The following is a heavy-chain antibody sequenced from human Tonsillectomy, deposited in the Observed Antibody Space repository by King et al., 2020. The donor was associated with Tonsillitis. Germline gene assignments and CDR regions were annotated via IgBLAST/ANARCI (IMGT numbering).Heavy chain of an antibody. CDR2: IYYSGST. V-gene: IGHV4-59*01. CDR3: ARFSGSFYWYFDL. D-gene: IGHD6-13*01. Sequence: VQLQESGPGLVKPSETLSLTCTVSGGSISSYYWSWIRQPPGKGLEWIGYIYYSGSTNYNPSLQSRVPISVDTSKNQFSPKLSSVTAADTAVYYCARFSGSFYWYFDLWGRGTLVTVSS. J-gene: IGHJ2*01. CDR1: GGSISSYY.